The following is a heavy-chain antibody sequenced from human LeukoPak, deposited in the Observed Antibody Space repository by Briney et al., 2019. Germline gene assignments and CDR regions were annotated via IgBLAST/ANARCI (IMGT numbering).Heavy chain of an antibody. Sequence: GGSLRLSCAASGFTFDDYAMNWVRQAPGKGLEWVSGISWNSGSIGYADSVKGRFTISRDNAKNSLYLQMNSLRAEDTALYYCAKAPTPYYDSSGYLAGYFDYWGQGTLVTVSS. CDR2: ISWNSGSI. CDR3: AKAPTPYYDSSGYLAGYFDY. V-gene: IGHV3-9*01. CDR1: GFTFDDYA. J-gene: IGHJ4*02. D-gene: IGHD3-22*01.